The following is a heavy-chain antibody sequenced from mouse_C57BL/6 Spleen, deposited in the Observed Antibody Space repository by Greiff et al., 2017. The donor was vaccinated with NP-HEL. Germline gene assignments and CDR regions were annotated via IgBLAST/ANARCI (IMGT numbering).Heavy chain of an antibody. CDR3: AREGGYRYAMDY. Sequence: VQLQQPGAELVMPGASVKLSCKASGYTFTSYWMHWVKQRPGQGLEWIGEIDPSDSYTNYNQKFKGKSTLTVDKSSSTAYMQLSSLTSEDSAVYYCAREGGYRYAMDYWGQGTSVTVSS. J-gene: IGHJ4*01. CDR2: IDPSDSYT. D-gene: IGHD2-2*01. V-gene: IGHV1-69*01. CDR1: GYTFTSYW.